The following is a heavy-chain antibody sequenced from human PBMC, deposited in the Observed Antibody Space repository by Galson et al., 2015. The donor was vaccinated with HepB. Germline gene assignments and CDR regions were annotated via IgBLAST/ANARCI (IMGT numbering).Heavy chain of an antibody. Sequence: SVKVSCKASGYTFTRFDINWVRQATGQGPEWMGLMNPRSGHTAYGQNFQGRVTLTWDTSIGTAYMELGSLRSEDTSVYYCAGGGNIYGSDAFDIWGQGTMVTVSS. CDR2: MNPRSGHT. V-gene: IGHV1-8*01. J-gene: IGHJ3*02. CDR1: GYTFTRFD. CDR3: AGGGNIYGSDAFDI. D-gene: IGHD5-18*01.